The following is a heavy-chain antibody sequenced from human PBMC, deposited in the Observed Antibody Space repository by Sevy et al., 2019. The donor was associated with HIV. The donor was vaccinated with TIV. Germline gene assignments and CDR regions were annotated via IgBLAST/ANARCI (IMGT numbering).Heavy chain of an antibody. CDR2: INQDGSEE. D-gene: IGHD3-16*01. CDR3: ARTGSYADTYYYYYAMDV. CDR1: AFTFSSYW. V-gene: IGHV3-7*01. J-gene: IGHJ6*02. Sequence: GGSLRLSCAASAFTFSSYWMTWVRQAPGKGLEWVANINQDGSEEKYVDSVKGRFTIFRDNAKNSLFLQMNSLRAEDTAVYYCARTGSYADTYYYYYAMDVWGPGTTVTVSS.